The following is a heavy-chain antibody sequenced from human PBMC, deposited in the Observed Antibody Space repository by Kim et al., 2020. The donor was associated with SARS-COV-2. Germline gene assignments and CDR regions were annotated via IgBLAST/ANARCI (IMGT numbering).Heavy chain of an antibody. J-gene: IGHJ6*02. V-gene: IGHV1-69*01. Sequence: KFQGRVTITADESTSTAYMELSSLRSEDTAVYYCARDWGSRGYYYYGMDVWGQGTTVTVSS. CDR3: ARDWGSRGYYYYGMDV. D-gene: IGHD6-13*01.